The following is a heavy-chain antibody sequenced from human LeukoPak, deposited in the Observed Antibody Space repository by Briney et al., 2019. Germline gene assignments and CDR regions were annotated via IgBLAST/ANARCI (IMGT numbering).Heavy chain of an antibody. CDR1: GGSFSGYY. CDR2: INHSGGS. V-gene: IGHV4-34*01. CDR3: ARVHYYGSESYRANRGGWFDP. D-gene: IGHD3-10*01. Sequence: PSETLSLTCAVYGGSFSGYYWSWIRQPPGKGLEWIGEINHSGGSNYNPSLKSRVTISVDTSKKQFSLRLSSVAAADTSVYYCARVHYYGSESYRANRGGWFDPWGQGALVTVSS. J-gene: IGHJ5*02.